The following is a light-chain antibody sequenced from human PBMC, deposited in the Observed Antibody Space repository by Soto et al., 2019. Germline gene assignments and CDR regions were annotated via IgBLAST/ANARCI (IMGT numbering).Light chain of an antibody. Sequence: EIVMTQSPATLSVSPGERATLSCRARQSVSSNLAWYQHKPGHAPRLLIYGASTRATGIPARFSGSGSGTEFNLTISSLQSEDFAVYYCQQYNNWPPGTFGQGTKVEIK. CDR1: QSVSSN. J-gene: IGKJ1*01. V-gene: IGKV3-15*01. CDR2: GAS. CDR3: QQYNNWPPGT.